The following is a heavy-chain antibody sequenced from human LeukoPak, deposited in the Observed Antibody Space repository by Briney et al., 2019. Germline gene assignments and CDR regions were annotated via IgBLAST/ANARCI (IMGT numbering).Heavy chain of an antibody. CDR2: INAGNGDT. V-gene: IGHV1-3*01. CDR1: GYTFTSYA. Sequence: ASVKVSCKASGYTFTSYAMHWVRQAPGQRLEWMGWINAGNGDTKYSQKFQGRVTITRDTSASTAYMELSSLRSEDTAVYYCARGGFYCTTTNCYNDYWGQGTLVTVSS. D-gene: IGHD2-2*02. J-gene: IGHJ4*02. CDR3: ARGGFYCTTTNCYNDY.